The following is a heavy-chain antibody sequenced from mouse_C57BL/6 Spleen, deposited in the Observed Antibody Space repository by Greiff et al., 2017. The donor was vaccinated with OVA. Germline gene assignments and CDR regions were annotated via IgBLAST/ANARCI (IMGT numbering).Heavy chain of an antibody. D-gene: IGHD2-3*01. V-gene: IGHV1-82*01. CDR1: GYAFSSSW. CDR3: ALYDGYYEYYFDY. Sequence: QVQLKQSGPELVKPGASVKISCKASGYAFSSSWMNWVKQRPGKGLEWIGRIYPGDGDTNYNGKFKGKATLTADKSSSTAYMQLSSLTSEDSAVYFCALYDGYYEYYFDYWGQGTTLTVSS. CDR2: IYPGDGDT. J-gene: IGHJ2*01.